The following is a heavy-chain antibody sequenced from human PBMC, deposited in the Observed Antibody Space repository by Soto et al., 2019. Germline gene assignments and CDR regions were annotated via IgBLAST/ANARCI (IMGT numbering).Heavy chain of an antibody. CDR2: VNHAGST. D-gene: IGHD3-16*01. J-gene: IGHJ4*02. V-gene: IGHV4-59*01. CDR3: ATFRRNYFDN. CDR1: GDSISGFY. Sequence: QVQLQESGPGLVKPSETLSLTCTVSGDSISGFYWRWIRQPPGKGLEWIGYVNHAGSTYYSPSLQSRVTISLDSSKNQFSLILTSVIAADTAVYFCATFRRNYFDNWGQGTLVTVSS.